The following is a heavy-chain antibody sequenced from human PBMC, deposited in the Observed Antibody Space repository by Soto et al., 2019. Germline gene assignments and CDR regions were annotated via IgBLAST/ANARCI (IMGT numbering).Heavy chain of an antibody. CDR3: ARQETYYYGSGSYYNPFYYYYGMDV. CDR1: GYSFTSYW. CDR2: IDPSDSYT. D-gene: IGHD3-10*01. Sequence: GESLKISCKGSGYSFTSYWISWVRQMPGKGLEWMGRIDPSDSYTNYSPSFQGHVTISADKSISTAYLQWSSLKASDTAMYYCARQETYYYGSGSYYNPFYYYYGMDVWGQGTTVTVS. J-gene: IGHJ6*02. V-gene: IGHV5-10-1*01.